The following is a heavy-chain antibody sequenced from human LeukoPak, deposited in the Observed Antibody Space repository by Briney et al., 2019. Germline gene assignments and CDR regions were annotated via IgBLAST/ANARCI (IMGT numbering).Heavy chain of an antibody. CDR3: ARGTYDRYFDWLFYFQH. D-gene: IGHD3-9*01. CDR2: INPSGGST. V-gene: IGHV1-46*01. Sequence: ASVKVSCKASGYTFTSYYMHWVRHTPGQGLEWMGIINPSGGSTSYAQKFQGRVTMTRDTSTSTVYMELSSLRSEDTAVYYCARGTYDRYFDWLFYFQHWGQGTLVTVSS. J-gene: IGHJ1*01. CDR1: GYTFTSYY.